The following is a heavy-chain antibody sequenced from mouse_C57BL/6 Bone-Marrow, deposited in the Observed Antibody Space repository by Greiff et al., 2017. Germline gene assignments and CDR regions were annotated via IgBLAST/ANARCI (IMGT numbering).Heavy chain of an antibody. D-gene: IGHD2-14*01. V-gene: IGHV1-50*01. Sequence: VQLQQPGAELVKPGASVKLSCKASGYTFTSYWMQWVKQRPGQGLEWIGEIDPSDSYTNYNQKFKGKATLTVDTSSSTAYMQLSSLTSEDSAVYYCARGYHPPDYWGQGTTRTVSS. J-gene: IGHJ2*01. CDR1: GYTFTSYW. CDR2: IDPSDSYT. CDR3: ARGYHPPDY.